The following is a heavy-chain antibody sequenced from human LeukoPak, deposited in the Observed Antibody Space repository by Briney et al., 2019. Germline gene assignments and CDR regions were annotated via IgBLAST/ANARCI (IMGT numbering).Heavy chain of an antibody. J-gene: IGHJ4*02. D-gene: IGHD2-21*02. CDR2: INPNSGNS. Sequence: GASVKVSCKASGYTFANYDITWVRQATGQGLEWMGWINPNSGNSGYAQKFQGRVTITRNTSIRTAYMELTSLTSEDTAVYYCARARGPLSHCGGDCSTPFDFWGQGTLVTVPS. V-gene: IGHV1-8*03. CDR1: GYTFANYD. CDR3: ARARGPLSHCGGDCSTPFDF.